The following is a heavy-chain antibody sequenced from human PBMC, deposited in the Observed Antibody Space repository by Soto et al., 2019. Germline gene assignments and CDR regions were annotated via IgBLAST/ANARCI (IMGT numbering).Heavy chain of an antibody. Sequence: QVQLQESGPGLVKPSQTLSLTCTVSGGSIKNSGYYWSWIRQHTEKGLEWIGYISYSGSTDYAPSLKSRVTMSVDTSKNQFFLNLTSVTAADTAVYYCGRDAVTKRDFYYYGMDVWGRGTTVTVSS. CDR2: ISYSGST. D-gene: IGHD4-4*01. J-gene: IGHJ6*02. CDR3: GRDAVTKRDFYYYGMDV. CDR1: GGSIKNSGYY. V-gene: IGHV4-31*03.